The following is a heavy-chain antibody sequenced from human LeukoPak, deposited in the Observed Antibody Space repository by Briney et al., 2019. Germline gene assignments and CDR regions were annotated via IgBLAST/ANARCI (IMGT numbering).Heavy chain of an antibody. D-gene: IGHD1-26*01. J-gene: IGHJ4*02. CDR2: FKSKTNGGTT. CDR1: GFTVSDAW. CDR3: TTEYSESFSN. V-gene: IGHV3-15*01. Sequence: PGGSLRLSCAASGFTVSDAWMNWVRQVPGKGLEWIGLFKSKTNGGTTDYAAPVKGRFTMSRDDSKNTLYLQMNSLKTEDTAMYYCTTEYSESFSNWGQGILVTVSS.